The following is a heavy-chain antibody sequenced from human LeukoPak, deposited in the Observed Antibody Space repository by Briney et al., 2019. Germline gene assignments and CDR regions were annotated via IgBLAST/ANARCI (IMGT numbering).Heavy chain of an antibody. Sequence: GGSLRLSCAASGFTFSSYWMSWVRQAPGKGLEWVANIKQDGREKYYVDSVKGRFTISRDNAKNSLYLQMNSLRADDTAVYYCARARLRRSAFDIWGQGTMVTVSS. CDR3: ARARLRRSAFDI. CDR1: GFTFSSYW. D-gene: IGHD4-17*01. V-gene: IGHV3-7*03. J-gene: IGHJ3*02. CDR2: IKQDGREK.